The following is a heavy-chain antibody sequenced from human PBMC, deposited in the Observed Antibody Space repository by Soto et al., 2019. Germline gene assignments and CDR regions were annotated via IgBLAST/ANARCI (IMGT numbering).Heavy chain of an antibody. CDR2: ISGSGGST. V-gene: IGHV3-23*01. Sequence: RGGSLRLSCAASGFTFSSYAMSWVRQAPGKGLEWVSAISGSGGSTYYADSVKGRFTISRDNSKNTLYLQMNSLRAEDTAVYYCAKDAAIVVVPAAIWAYFDYWGQGTLVTVSS. J-gene: IGHJ4*02. CDR1: GFTFSSYA. D-gene: IGHD2-2*02. CDR3: AKDAAIVVVPAAIWAYFDY.